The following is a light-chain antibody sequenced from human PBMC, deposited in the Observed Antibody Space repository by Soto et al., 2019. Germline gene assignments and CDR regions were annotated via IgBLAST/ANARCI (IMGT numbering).Light chain of an antibody. Sequence: DIVLTQSPGTLSLSPGERATLSCRASQSVSSKYLAWYQQKPGQAPRVLIYGASIRATGIPERFSGGGSGTDFTLTITRLEPEDFAVYYCQQYDTWPPMYTFGQGTNLEIK. CDR1: QSVSSKY. V-gene: IGKV3-20*01. CDR2: GAS. J-gene: IGKJ2*01. CDR3: QQYDTWPPMYT.